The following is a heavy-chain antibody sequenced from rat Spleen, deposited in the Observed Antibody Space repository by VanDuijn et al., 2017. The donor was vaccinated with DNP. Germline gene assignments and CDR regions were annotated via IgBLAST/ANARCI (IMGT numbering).Heavy chain of an antibody. V-gene: IGHV5-7*01. J-gene: IGHJ2*01. Sequence: EVQLVESDGGLVQPGRSLKLSCAASGFTFSDYNMAWVRQAPKKGLEWVATISYDDSSTYYRDSVKGRFTISRDNAKNTLYLQMDSLRSEDTATYYCASRPPPTRGPFDYWGQGVMVTVSS. CDR3: ASRPPPTRGPFDY. CDR2: ISYDDSST. D-gene: IGHD1-4*01. CDR1: GFTFSDYN.